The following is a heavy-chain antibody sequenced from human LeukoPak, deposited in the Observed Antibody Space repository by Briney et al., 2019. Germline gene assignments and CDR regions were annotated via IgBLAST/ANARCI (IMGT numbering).Heavy chain of an antibody. D-gene: IGHD3-16*02. CDR1: GFTVSNNY. CDR3: ARDQVVRGVIVSHDY. Sequence: GGSLRLSCAASGFTVSNNYMNWVRQAPGKGLEWVSILYSGGDIYYADSVKGRFTISRDNSKNTLYLQVNSLRAEDTAVYYCARDQVVRGVIVSHDYWGQGTLVTVSS. J-gene: IGHJ4*02. V-gene: IGHV3-66*01. CDR2: LYSGGDI.